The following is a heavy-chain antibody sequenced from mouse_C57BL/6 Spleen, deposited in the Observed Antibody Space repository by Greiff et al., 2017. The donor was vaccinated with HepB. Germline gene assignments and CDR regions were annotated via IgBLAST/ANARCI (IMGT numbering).Heavy chain of an antibody. CDR3: SRAEVITTVVGDY. Sequence: VQLQQSGAELVRPGASVKLSCKASGYTFTSYGISWVKQRTGQGLEWIGEIYPRSGNTHYNEKFKGKATLTADKSSSTAYMELRSLTSEDSAVYFYSRAEVITTVVGDYWGQGTTLTVSS. CDR2: IYPRSGNT. J-gene: IGHJ2*01. D-gene: IGHD1-1*01. CDR1: GYTFTSYG. V-gene: IGHV1-81*01.